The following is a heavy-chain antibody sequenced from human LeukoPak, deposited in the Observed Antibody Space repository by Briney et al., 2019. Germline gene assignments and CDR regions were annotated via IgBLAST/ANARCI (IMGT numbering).Heavy chain of an antibody. V-gene: IGHV4-61*02. D-gene: IGHD4-17*01. CDR2: IYTSGST. CDR1: GGSISSGSYY. J-gene: IGHJ4*02. CDR3: ARGGPYGDLDFDY. Sequence: SETLSLICTVSGGSISSGSYYRSWIQQPAGKGLEWIGRIYTSGSTNYNPSLKSRVTISVDTSKNQFSLKLSSVTAADTAVYYCARGGPYGDLDFDYWGQGTLVTVSS.